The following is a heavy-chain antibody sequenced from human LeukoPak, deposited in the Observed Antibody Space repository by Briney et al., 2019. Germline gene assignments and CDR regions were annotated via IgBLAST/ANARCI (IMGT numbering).Heavy chain of an antibody. CDR3: AREDYGDYVLDY. CDR2: ISSDGSAT. D-gene: IGHD4-17*01. J-gene: IGHJ4*02. Sequence: PGGSLRLSCAASGFTFSSYWMHWVRQGPGKGLVWVSGISSDGSATNYADSVKGRFTISRDNAQNTLYLQMSSLRAEDTAVYYCAREDYGDYVLDYWGQGTLVTVSS. CDR1: GFTFSSYW. V-gene: IGHV3-74*01.